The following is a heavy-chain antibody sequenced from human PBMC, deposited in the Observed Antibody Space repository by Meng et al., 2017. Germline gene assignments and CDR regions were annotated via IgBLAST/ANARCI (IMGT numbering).Heavy chain of an antibody. Sequence: ARLGELGEGVGQPGRSLGLSCEASGFTFSSLAMPWVRQAPGKGLEWVAVISYDGSNKYYADSVKGRFTISRDNSKNTLYLQMNSLRAEDTAVYYCAREGVEVRGVSLDYWGQGTLVTVSS. CDR1: GFTFSSLA. CDR2: ISYDGSNK. J-gene: IGHJ4*02. CDR3: AREGVEVRGVSLDY. D-gene: IGHD3-10*01. V-gene: IGHV3-30*01.